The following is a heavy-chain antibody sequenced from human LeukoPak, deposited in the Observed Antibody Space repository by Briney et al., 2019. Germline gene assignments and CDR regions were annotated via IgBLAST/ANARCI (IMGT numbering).Heavy chain of an antibody. CDR2: ISGSGGST. D-gene: IGHD3-10*01. CDR1: GFTFSSYA. V-gene: IGHV3-23*01. Sequence: GGSLRLSCAASGFTFSSYAMSWVRQDPGKGLEWVSAISGSGGSTYYADSVKGRFTISRDNSKNTLYLQMNSLRADDTAVYYCAKDAYYYGSGSYYYWGQGTLVTVSS. CDR3: AKDAYYYGSGSYYY. J-gene: IGHJ4*02.